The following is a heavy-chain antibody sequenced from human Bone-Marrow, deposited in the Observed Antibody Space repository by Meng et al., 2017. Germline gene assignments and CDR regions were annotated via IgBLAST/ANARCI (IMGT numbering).Heavy chain of an antibody. CDR1: GYNFPDYW. V-gene: IGHV1-2*06. D-gene: IGHD6-13*01. CDR2: IDPKSGDT. J-gene: IGHJ4*02. CDR3: ARDEDISAAGNLFGDY. Sequence: QVQPVQSGAEVKKPGASVKVSCKPSGYNFPDYWLHWVRRAPGQGLEWMGRIDPKSGDTHYAQRFQGRVTMTGDTSISTAYMELSGLRSDDTAMYYCARDEDISAAGNLFGDYWGQGTLVTVSS.